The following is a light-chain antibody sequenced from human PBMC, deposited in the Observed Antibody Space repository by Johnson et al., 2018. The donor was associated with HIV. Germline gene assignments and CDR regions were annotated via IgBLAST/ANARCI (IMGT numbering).Light chain of an antibody. Sequence: QSVLTQPPSVSAAPGQKVTISCSGSTSNIGKSYVSWYQQLPGTAPKLLIYDNNKRPSGIPDRFSGSKSGPSATLGITGLPPGAEADYYCGTWDDRLGVFVFASETKVTVL. CDR1: TSNIGKSY. CDR3: GTWDDRLGVFV. CDR2: DNN. J-gene: IGLJ1*01. V-gene: IGLV1-51*01.